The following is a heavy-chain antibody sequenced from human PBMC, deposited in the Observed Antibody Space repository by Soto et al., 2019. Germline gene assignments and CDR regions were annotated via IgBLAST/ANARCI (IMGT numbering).Heavy chain of an antibody. V-gene: IGHV3-21*01. Sequence: PGGSLRLSCAASGFTFSTYTMNWVGHAPGKGLEWISSISSGSSYIYYAGSVKGRFTISRDNAKNSLFLQMNSLRADDTAVYYCARDILSGGAYPDSWGQGTKVTVS. CDR1: GFTFSTYT. CDR3: ARDILSGGAYPDS. CDR2: ISSGSSYI. D-gene: IGHD3-10*01. J-gene: IGHJ5*01.